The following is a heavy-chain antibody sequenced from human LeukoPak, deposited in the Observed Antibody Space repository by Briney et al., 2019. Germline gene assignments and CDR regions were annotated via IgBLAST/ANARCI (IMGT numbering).Heavy chain of an antibody. V-gene: IGHV3-66*01. CDR2: IYSGGST. CDR1: GXTVDSNY. CDR3: ARGYSGYDPFDY. D-gene: IGHD5-12*01. J-gene: IGHJ4*02. Sequence: PGGSLRLYCAVSGXTVDSNYMSWVRQTPGKGLEWVSVIYSGGSTYYADSVKGRFTISRDNSKNTLYLQMNSLRAEDTAVYYCARGYSGYDPFDYWGQGTLVTVSS.